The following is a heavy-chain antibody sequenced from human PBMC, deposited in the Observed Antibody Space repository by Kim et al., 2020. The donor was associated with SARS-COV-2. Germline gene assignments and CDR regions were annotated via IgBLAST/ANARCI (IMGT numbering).Heavy chain of an antibody. D-gene: IGHD3-10*01. Sequence: YNPSLKSRVTISVDTSKNQFSLKLSSVTAADTAVYYCARDSLNRVRGIDYWGQGTLVTVSS. CDR3: ARDSLNRVRGIDY. V-gene: IGHV4-59*01. J-gene: IGHJ4*02.